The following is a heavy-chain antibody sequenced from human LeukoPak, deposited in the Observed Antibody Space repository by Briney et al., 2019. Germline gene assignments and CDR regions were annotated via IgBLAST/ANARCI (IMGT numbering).Heavy chain of an antibody. CDR2: IYYSGST. D-gene: IGHD2-2*01. Sequence: SETLSLTCTVSGGSISSSSYYWRWIRQPPGKGLEWIGSIYYSGSTYYNPSLKSRVTISVDTSKNQFSLKLSSVTAADTAVYYCASPVYQLLSLDYYYYMDVWGKGTTVTVSS. V-gene: IGHV4-39*01. CDR3: ASPVYQLLSLDYYYYMDV. CDR1: GGSISSSSYY. J-gene: IGHJ6*03.